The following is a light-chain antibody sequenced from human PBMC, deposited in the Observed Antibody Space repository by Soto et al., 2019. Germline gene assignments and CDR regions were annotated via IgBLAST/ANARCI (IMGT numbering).Light chain of an antibody. CDR1: QSVPSR. CDR3: QQYSVWPLT. CDR2: GAS. Sequence: EIVMTQSPATLSVSPGEDVTLSCRASQSVPSRIAWYQQKPGQAPSLLIYGASTRATGIPARFSGSGSEAEFALTISTLQSEDFAVYYCQQYSVWPLTFGGGTKV. V-gene: IGKV3D-15*01. J-gene: IGKJ4*01.